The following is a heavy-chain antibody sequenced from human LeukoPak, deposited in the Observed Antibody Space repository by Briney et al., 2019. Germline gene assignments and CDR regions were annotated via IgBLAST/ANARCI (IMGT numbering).Heavy chain of an antibody. CDR1: GFTFSSYT. D-gene: IGHD1-26*01. J-gene: IGHJ3*02. V-gene: IGHV3-23*01. Sequence: GGSLRLSCVASGFTFSSYTMSWVRQAPGKGLEWVSGISASDGSTYYADSVRGRFTISRDNSKNTLYLQMNSLRAEDTAVYYCAKALYSGSYDRGAFDIWGQGTMVTVSS. CDR2: ISASDGST. CDR3: AKALYSGSYDRGAFDI.